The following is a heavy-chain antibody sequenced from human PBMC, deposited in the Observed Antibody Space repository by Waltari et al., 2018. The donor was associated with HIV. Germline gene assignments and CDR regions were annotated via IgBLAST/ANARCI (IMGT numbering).Heavy chain of an antibody. CDR1: GGSITSSSDY. V-gene: IGHV4-39*01. CDR2: LYYTGTT. J-gene: IGHJ5*02. Sequence: QLQLQESGPGLVKPSETLSLTCNLSGGSITSSSDYLAWIRQPPGKDLEWIGSLYYTGTTHYNPSLKSRVTISVDTSKNRFSLKLNSVTAADTAVYYCARLPDTPGVTWGRWFDRWGQGTLVTVSS. CDR3: ARLPDTPGVTWGRWFDR. D-gene: IGHD3-3*01.